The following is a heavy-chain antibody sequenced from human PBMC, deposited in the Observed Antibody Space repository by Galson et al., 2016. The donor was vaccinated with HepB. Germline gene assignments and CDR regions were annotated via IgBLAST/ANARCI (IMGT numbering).Heavy chain of an antibody. D-gene: IGHD5-12*01. CDR3: ARGTGYSGRTDVRDGFDI. V-gene: IGHV3-30*04. CDR2: ISYDGNKR. CDR1: GFTFNIFA. Sequence: LRLSCAASGFTFNIFAMHWVRQAPGKGLQWVALISYDGNKRYSADSVKGRFTISRDNSKNTVDLKMNSLTAEDTGVYYCARGTGYSGRTDVRDGFDIWGQGTLVTVAS. J-gene: IGHJ3*02.